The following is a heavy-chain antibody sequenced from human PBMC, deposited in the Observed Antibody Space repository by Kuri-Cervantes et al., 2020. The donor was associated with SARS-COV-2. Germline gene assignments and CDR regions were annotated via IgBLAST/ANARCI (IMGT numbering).Heavy chain of an antibody. Sequence: LSLTCAASGFTFSSYAMSWVRQAPGKGLEWVSAISSSSSTIYYANSVKGRFTISRDNAKNSLYLQMNSLRDEDTAVYYCARGSNYYDSSGYYSWGQGTLVTVSS. V-gene: IGHV3-48*02. CDR2: ISSSSSTI. J-gene: IGHJ4*02. CDR1: GFTFSSYA. D-gene: IGHD3-22*01. CDR3: ARGSNYYDSSGYYS.